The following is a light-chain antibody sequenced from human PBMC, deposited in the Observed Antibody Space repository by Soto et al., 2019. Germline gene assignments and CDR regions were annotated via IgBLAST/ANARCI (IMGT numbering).Light chain of an antibody. CDR1: QSLLYTNGHNY. CDR2: LTS. Sequence: IMMTQSPRSLAVAPGESASISCRSSQSLLYTNGHNYLDWFVQKPGQSPQLLIYLTSNRASGVPDRFSGSASGTEFTLRISRVEAGDVGVYYCMQALETQWTFGQGTKVEIK. J-gene: IGKJ1*01. CDR3: MQALETQWT. V-gene: IGKV2-28*01.